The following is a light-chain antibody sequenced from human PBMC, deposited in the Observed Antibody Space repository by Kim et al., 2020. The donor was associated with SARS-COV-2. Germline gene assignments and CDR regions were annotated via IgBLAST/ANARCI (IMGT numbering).Light chain of an antibody. CDR1: QEIRND. J-gene: IGKJ5*01. CDR3: LQHNTYPIA. CDR2: GAS. V-gene: IGKV1-17*01. Sequence: ASVGDRVTITCRASQEIRNDLGWYQQNPGRAPRRLIYGASSLQSGVPSRFSGSGSGTEFTLTISSLQPEDFATYFCLQHNTYPIAFGQGTRLEIK.